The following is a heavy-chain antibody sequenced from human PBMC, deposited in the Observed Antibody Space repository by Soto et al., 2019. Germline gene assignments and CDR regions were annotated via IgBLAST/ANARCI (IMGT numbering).Heavy chain of an antibody. CDR3: ARQGGGYDFWSGYLRFYYYGMDV. Sequence: SETLSLTCTVSGGSISSGSSYWGWIRQPPGKGLEWIGSIYYLGNTYYNPSLGGRVSISVDTSKNQFSLKLKSVTAADTAVYYCARQGGGYDFWSGYLRFYYYGMDVWGQGTTVTVSS. V-gene: IGHV4-39*01. J-gene: IGHJ6*02. CDR2: IYYLGNT. CDR1: GGSISSGSSY. D-gene: IGHD3-3*01.